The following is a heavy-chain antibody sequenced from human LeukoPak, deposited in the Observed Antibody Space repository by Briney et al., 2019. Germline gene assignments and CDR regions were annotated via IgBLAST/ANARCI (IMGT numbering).Heavy chain of an antibody. Sequence: SETLSLTCTVSGASISSGGYYWNWIRQPPGKGLEWIGYIYYSRSTSYSPSLKSRLTISVDTSENRFSLKLSSVTAADTAVYYCARDGYNSGYFDYWGQGTLVTVSS. CDR3: ARDGYNSGYFDY. V-gene: IGHV4-30-4*01. CDR2: IYYSRST. J-gene: IGHJ4*02. D-gene: IGHD5-24*01. CDR1: GASISSGGYY.